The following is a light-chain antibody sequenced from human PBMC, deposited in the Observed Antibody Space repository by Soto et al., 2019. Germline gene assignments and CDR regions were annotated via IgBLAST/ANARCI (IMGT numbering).Light chain of an antibody. V-gene: IGKV1-6*01. CDR1: QGIRND. Sequence: AVQMTQSPSSLSASVGDRVTITCRASQGIRNDLGWYQQKPGKAPKLLIYAASSLQSGVLSRFSGSGSGTDFTLTISSLQPEDFATYYCLQDYNYPYIFGQGTKLEIK. CDR2: AAS. CDR3: LQDYNYPYI. J-gene: IGKJ2*01.